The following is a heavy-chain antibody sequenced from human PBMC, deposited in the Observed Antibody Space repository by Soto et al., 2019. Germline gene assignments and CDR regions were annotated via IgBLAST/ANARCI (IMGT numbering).Heavy chain of an antibody. J-gene: IGHJ5*02. D-gene: IGHD2-15*01. V-gene: IGHV3-48*02. CDR2: ISSSSTI. Sequence: EVQLVESGGGLVQPGGSLRLSCAASGFTFSSYSMNWVRQAPGKGLEWVSYISSSSTIYYADSVKGRFTISRDNAKNSLYLQMNSLRDEDTAVYYCARGKMDIVVVVAADSYNWFDPWGQGTLVTVSS. CDR3: ARGKMDIVVVVAADSYNWFDP. CDR1: GFTFSSYS.